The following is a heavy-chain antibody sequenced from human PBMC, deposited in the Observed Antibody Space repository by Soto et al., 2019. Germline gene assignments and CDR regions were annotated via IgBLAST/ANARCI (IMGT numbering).Heavy chain of an antibody. CDR2: ISGSGGST. Sequence: PGGSLRLSCAASGFTFSSYAMSWVRQAPGKGLEWVSAISGSGGSTYYADSVKGRFTISRDNSKNTLYLQMNSLRAEDTAVYYCAKDLWVGAAAAPGWFDPWGQGTLVTVSS. D-gene: IGHD6-13*01. CDR1: GFTFSSYA. V-gene: IGHV3-23*01. J-gene: IGHJ5*02. CDR3: AKDLWVGAAAAPGWFDP.